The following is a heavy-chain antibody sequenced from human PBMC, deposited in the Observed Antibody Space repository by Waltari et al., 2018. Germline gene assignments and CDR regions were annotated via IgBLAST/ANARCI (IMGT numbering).Heavy chain of an antibody. V-gene: IGHV1-2*06. CDR2: INPKNGDT. J-gene: IGHJ4*02. CDR1: GYTFPGYA. Sequence: LVQSGAEVKKPGASVKVSCKASGYTFPGYAILWVRQAPGQGLEWMGRINPKNGDTHYAQKFQGRVAMTTDTSTNTAFMELHSLRSDVTAVYYCLRDSSGSHFDYWGQGTLVTVSS. CDR3: LRDSSGSHFDY. D-gene: IGHD3-22*01.